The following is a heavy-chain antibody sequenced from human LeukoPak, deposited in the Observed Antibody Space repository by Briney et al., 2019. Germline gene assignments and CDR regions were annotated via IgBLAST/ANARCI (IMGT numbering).Heavy chain of an antibody. Sequence: ASVKVSCKASGYTFTSYYMHWVRQAPGQGLEWMGIINPSGGSTSYAQKLQGRVTMTRDTSTSTVYMELGSLRSEDTAVYYCARATSYSYGAYYFDYWGQGTLVTVSS. D-gene: IGHD5-18*01. CDR1: GYTFTSYY. J-gene: IGHJ4*02. V-gene: IGHV1-46*01. CDR2: INPSGGST. CDR3: ARATSYSYGAYYFDY.